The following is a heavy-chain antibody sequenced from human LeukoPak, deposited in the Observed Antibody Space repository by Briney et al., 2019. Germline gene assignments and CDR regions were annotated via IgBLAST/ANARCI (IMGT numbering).Heavy chain of an antibody. CDR3: ARLPQLAAAPYYYYYGMDV. CDR2: ISYDGSNK. J-gene: IGHJ6*02. D-gene: IGHD2-15*01. V-gene: IGHV3-30*03. CDR1: GFTFSNYG. Sequence: GGSLRLSCAASGFTFSNYGMSWVRQAPGKGLEWVAVISYDGSNKYYADSVEGRFTISRDNSKNTLYLQMNSLRAEDTAVYYCARLPQLAAAPYYYYYGMDVWGQGTTVTVSS.